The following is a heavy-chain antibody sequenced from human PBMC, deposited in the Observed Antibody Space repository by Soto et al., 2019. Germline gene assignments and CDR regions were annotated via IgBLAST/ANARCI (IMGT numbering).Heavy chain of an antibody. CDR1: GFTFSSHA. J-gene: IGHJ3*02. V-gene: IGHV3-23*01. Sequence: PGGPLRLSCAASGFTFSSHAMSWVRQAPGKGLEWVSDISGSGGSTDYADSVKGRFTISRDNSKNTLYLQMNSLRAEDTAVYYCAKAVVVPAADDAFDIWGQGTMVTVSS. D-gene: IGHD2-2*01. CDR3: AKAVVVPAADDAFDI. CDR2: ISGSGGST.